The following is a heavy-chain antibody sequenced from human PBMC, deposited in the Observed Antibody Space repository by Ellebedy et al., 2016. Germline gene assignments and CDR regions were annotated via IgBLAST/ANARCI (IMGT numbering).Heavy chain of an antibody. CDR2: IFYSGSS. J-gene: IGHJ4*02. V-gene: IGHV4-59*12. CDR1: GGSISSYY. Sequence: SETLSLTCTVSGGSISSYYWSWIRQPPGKGLEWIGYIFYSGSSNYNPSLKSRVTISVDTSKNQFSLRLSSVTAADTAVYFCARGIYGSGSVDYWGQGTLVTVSS. CDR3: ARGIYGSGSVDY. D-gene: IGHD3-10*01.